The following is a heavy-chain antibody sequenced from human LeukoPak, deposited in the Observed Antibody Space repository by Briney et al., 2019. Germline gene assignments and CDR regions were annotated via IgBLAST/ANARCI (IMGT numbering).Heavy chain of an antibody. D-gene: IGHD2-2*01. V-gene: IGHV3-23*01. CDR3: AKDPDIVVVPALNSFDY. CDR2: ISGSGGST. CDR1: GFTFSSYA. Sequence: PGGSLRLSCAASGFTFSSYAMSWVRQAPGKGLEWVSAISGSGGSTYYADSVKGRLTISRDNSKNTLYLQMNSLRAEDTAVYYCAKDPDIVVVPALNSFDYWGQGTLVTVSS. J-gene: IGHJ4*02.